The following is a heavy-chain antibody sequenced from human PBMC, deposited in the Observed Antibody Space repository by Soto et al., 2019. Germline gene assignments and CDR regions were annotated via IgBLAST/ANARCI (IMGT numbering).Heavy chain of an antibody. J-gene: IGHJ4*02. Sequence: QVKLVQSGAEVQKPGASVKVSCKTSGYIFNNFGITWVRQAPGLGLEWLGWIYSKAGTINFAQTFQGRVTMTTDTSTSTPYMELRRLTLDDSAVYFCASATYFDIDYWGQGALVTVS. D-gene: IGHD1-26*01. V-gene: IGHV1-18*01. CDR1: GYIFNNFG. CDR3: ASATYFDIDY. CDR2: IYSKAGTI.